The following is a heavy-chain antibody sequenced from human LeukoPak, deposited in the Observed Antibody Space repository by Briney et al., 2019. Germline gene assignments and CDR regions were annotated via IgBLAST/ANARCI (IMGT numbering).Heavy chain of an antibody. CDR3: ARHLGITMVRGVVDY. CDR2: INHSGST. CDR1: GGSFSGYY. D-gene: IGHD3-10*01. J-gene: IGHJ4*02. Sequence: SETLPLTCAVYGGSFSGYYWSWIRQPPGKGLEWIGEINHSGSTNYNPSLKSRVTISVDTSKNQFSLKLSSVTAADTAVYYCARHLGITMVRGVVDYWGQGTLVTVSS. V-gene: IGHV4-34*01.